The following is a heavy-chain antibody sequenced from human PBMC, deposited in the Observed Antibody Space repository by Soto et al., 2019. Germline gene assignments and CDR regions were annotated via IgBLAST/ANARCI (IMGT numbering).Heavy chain of an antibody. CDR3: ASGRYGDY. D-gene: IGHD1-26*01. V-gene: IGHV1-18*01. CDR1: GYTFTSYG. J-gene: IGHJ4*02. Sequence: QVHLVQSGAEVKKPGASVKVSCKASGYTFTSYGITWVRQAPGQGLEWMGWISAHNGNTDYAQKLQGIVIVTRDTSTSTAYMELRSLRSDDTAVYYCASGRYGDYWGQGALVTVSS. CDR2: ISAHNGNT.